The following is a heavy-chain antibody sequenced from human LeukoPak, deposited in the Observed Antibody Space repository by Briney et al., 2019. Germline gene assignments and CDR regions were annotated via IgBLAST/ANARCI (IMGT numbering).Heavy chain of an antibody. V-gene: IGHV4-4*07. Sequence: SETLSLTCTVSGGSINSYWSWIRQPAGKGLEWIGRIYTNGNTNYNPSLKSRVTISVDTSKNQFSLKLSSVTAAGTAVYYCASRYSSSWPFDYWGQGTLVTVSS. D-gene: IGHD6-13*01. CDR2: IYTNGNT. J-gene: IGHJ4*02. CDR3: ASRYSSSWPFDY. CDR1: GGSINSY.